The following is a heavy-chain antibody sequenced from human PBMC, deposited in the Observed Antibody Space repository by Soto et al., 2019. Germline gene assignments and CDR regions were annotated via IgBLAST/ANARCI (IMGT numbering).Heavy chain of an antibody. V-gene: IGHV3-33*01. J-gene: IGHJ4*02. CDR1: GFTFSSYG. CDR2: IWYDGSNK. Sequence: GGSLRLSCAASGFTFSSYGMHWVRQAPGKGLEWVAVIWYDGSNKYYADSVKGRFTISRDNSKNTLYLQMNSLRAEDTAVYYCARESYSSGPPGYWGQGTLVTVSS. D-gene: IGHD6-19*01. CDR3: ARESYSSGPPGY.